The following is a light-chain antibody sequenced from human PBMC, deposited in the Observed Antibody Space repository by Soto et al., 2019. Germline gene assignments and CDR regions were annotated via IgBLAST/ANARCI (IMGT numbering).Light chain of an antibody. J-gene: IGKJ5*01. V-gene: IGKV3-20*01. CDR1: QTLSNNF. CDR2: DKS. Sequence: EIALTQAPGTLSLSLGESATLTCRASQTLSNNFIAWYQQKPGQAPRLLIYDKSTRSTGVPDRYSASGSGTDFTLIDSRVEAEDFVVYVCQQFAISEIIFGQGTLLEI. CDR3: QQFAISEII.